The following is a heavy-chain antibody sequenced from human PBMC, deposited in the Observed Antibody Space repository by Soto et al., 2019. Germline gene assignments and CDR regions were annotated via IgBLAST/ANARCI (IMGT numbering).Heavy chain of an antibody. CDR2: IYYSGST. CDR3: AGRGGIAARRLFDP. D-gene: IGHD6-6*01. CDR1: GGSISSSSYY. Sequence: SETLSLTCTVSGGSISSSSYYWGWIRQPPGKGLEWIGSIYYSGSTYYNPSLESRVTISVDTSKNQFSLKQSSATAADTAEYYCAGRGGIAARRLFDPWGQGTLVTVSS. J-gene: IGHJ5*02. V-gene: IGHV4-39*01.